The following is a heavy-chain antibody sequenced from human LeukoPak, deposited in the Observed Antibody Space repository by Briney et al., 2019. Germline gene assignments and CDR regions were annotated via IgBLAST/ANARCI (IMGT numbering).Heavy chain of an antibody. CDR1: GFTVSSDY. V-gene: IGHV3-53*01. CDR2: IYSGGGT. Sequence: PGGSLRLSCAASGFTVSSDYMSWVRQAPGKGLEWVSVIYSGGGTYYADSVKGRFIISRDNSKNTLYLQINNLRAEDTAVYYCARDDHWPPLFDYWGQGILVTVSS. J-gene: IGHJ4*02. CDR3: ARDDHWPPLFDY.